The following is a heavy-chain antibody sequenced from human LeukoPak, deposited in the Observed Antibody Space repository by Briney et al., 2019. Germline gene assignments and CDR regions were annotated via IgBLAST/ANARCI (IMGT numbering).Heavy chain of an antibody. CDR2: IYYSGST. D-gene: IGHD4-17*01. J-gene: IGHJ6*02. CDR1: GGSISSSSYY. CDR3: ARCTVTIGYGMDV. Sequence: SETLSLTCTVSGGSISSSSYYWGWIRQPPGKGLEWIGSIYYSGSTYYNPSLKSRVTISVDTSKNQFSLKLSSVTAADTAVYYCARCTVTIGYGMDVWGQGTTVTVSS. V-gene: IGHV4-39*07.